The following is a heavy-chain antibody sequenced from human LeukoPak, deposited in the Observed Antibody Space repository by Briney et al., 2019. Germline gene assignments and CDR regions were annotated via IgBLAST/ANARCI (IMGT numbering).Heavy chain of an antibody. CDR2: VYYSGST. J-gene: IGHJ5*02. V-gene: IGHV4-39*01. CDR3: ARARIAEIDP. D-gene: IGHD6-13*01. CDR1: GGSISSSSYY. Sequence: SETLSLTCTVSGGSISSSSYYWGWIRQPPGKGLEWIGSVYYSGSTYYNPSLKSRVTISVDTPKNQFSLKLSSVTAADTAVYYCARARIAEIDPWGQGALVTVSS.